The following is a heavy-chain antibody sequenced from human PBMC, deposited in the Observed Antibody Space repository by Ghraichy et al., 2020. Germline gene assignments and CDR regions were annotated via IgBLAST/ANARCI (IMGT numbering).Heavy chain of an antibody. D-gene: IGHD6-13*01. CDR3: ARDVGSSYNYGMDV. CDR1: GFTFSSYG. J-gene: IGHJ6*02. Sequence: GESLNISCAASGFTFSSYGMHWVRQAPGKGLEWVAVIWYDGSNKYYAVSVKGRFTISRDNSKNTLYLQMNSLRAEDTAVYYCARDVGSSYNYGMDVWGQGTTVTVSS. CDR2: IWYDGSNK. V-gene: IGHV3-33*01.